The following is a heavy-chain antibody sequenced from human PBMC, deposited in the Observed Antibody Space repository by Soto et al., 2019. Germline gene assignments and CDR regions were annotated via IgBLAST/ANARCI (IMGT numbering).Heavy chain of an antibody. V-gene: IGHV4-30-4*01. CDR1: GGSISSGDYY. Sequence: QVQLQESGPGLVKPSQTLSLTCTVSGGSISSGDYYWSWIRQPPGKGLEWIGYIYYSGSTYYNPSLKSRVTISVDTSKNQFSLKLSSVTAADTAVYYCARGIVVVVAAYVTPIDIWGQGTMVTVSS. J-gene: IGHJ3*02. D-gene: IGHD2-15*01. CDR3: ARGIVVVVAAYVTPIDI. CDR2: IYYSGST.